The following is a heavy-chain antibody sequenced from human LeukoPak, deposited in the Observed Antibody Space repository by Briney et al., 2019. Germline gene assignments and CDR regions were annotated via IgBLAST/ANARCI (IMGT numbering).Heavy chain of an antibody. D-gene: IGHD6-13*01. CDR3: AKDRSYSHPNWFDP. Sequence: AGSLSFYSAASGFTFNSYAMGWVRQAPGNGLEWFSAISGIGGSKYYADSVKGRFTISRDNSKNTLYLQINSLRAEDTAVYYCAKDRSYSHPNWFDPWGQGTLVTVSS. CDR2: ISGIGGSK. J-gene: IGHJ5*02. CDR1: GFTFNSYA. V-gene: IGHV3-23*01.